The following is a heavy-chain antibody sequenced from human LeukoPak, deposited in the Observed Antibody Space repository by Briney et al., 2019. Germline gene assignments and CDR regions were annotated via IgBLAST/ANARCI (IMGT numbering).Heavy chain of an antibody. V-gene: IGHV4-59*01. CDR1: GGSISSYY. Sequence: PSETLPLTCTVSGGSISSYYWSWIRQPPGKGLEWIGYIYYSGSTNYNPSLKSRVTISVDTSKNQFSLKLSSVTAADTAVYYCAREGPSDAFDIWGQGTMVTVSS. CDR2: IYYSGST. CDR3: AREGPSDAFDI. J-gene: IGHJ3*02.